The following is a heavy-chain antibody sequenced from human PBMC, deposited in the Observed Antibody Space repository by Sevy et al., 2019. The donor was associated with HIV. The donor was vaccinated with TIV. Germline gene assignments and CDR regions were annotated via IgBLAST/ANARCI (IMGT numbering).Heavy chain of an antibody. CDR1: GFSFRCYW. D-gene: IGHD4-4*01. CDR3: ARDSKGGLDV. J-gene: IGHJ6*02. V-gene: IGHV3-7*01. Sequence: GGSLRLSCTASGFSFRCYWMTWVRQAPGMGLEWVANIKLDGDEKYYVESLKGRFTISRDNVKNSLYLQMNNLRAEDTAVYYCARDSKGGLDVWGQGTTVTVSS. CDR2: IKLDGDEK.